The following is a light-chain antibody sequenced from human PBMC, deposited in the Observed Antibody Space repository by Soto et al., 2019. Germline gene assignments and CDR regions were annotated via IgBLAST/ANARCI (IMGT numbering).Light chain of an antibody. V-gene: IGKV3-15*01. CDR1: QSVSSN. CDR2: GAS. CDR3: QQYNNWPWT. Sequence: ETVMTQSPATLSVSPGERATLSCRASQSVSSNLAWYQQKPGQAPRLLIYGASTRATGIPARFSGSGSGTEFTLTISSLQSEDFAVYYCQQYNNWPWTFGKGTKVDIK. J-gene: IGKJ1*01.